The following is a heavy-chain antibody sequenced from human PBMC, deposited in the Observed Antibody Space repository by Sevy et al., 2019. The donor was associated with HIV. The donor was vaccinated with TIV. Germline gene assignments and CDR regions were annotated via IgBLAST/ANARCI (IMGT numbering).Heavy chain of an antibody. J-gene: IGHJ3*02. V-gene: IGHV5-51*01. Sequence: GESLKISCKGSGYSFTSYWIGWVRQMPGKGLEWMGIIYPGDTDTRYSPSFQGQVTISADKSISTAYLQWSSLKASDTAMYYCARTPTPTYSSGWYVADAFDIRGQGTMVTVSS. CDR1: GYSFTSYW. CDR2: IYPGDTDT. CDR3: ARTPTPTYSSGWYVADAFDI. D-gene: IGHD6-19*01.